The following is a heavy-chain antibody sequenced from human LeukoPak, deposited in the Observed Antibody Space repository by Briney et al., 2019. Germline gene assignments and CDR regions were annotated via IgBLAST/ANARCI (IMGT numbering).Heavy chain of an antibody. Sequence: ASVKVSCKASGDTFSSYDISWVRQAPGQGLEWMGGIIPIFGTANYAQKFQGRVTITTDESTSTAYMELSSLRSEDTAVYYCAATRQGPTNYYDMDVWGKGTTVTVSS. V-gene: IGHV1-69*05. CDR1: GDTFSSYD. CDR3: AATRQGPTNYYDMDV. D-gene: IGHD2-2*01. J-gene: IGHJ6*03. CDR2: IIPIFGTA.